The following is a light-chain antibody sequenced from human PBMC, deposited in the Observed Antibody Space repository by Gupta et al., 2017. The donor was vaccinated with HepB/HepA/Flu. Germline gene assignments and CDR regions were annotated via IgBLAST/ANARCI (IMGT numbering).Light chain of an antibody. CDR3: QQYKSYVPT. Sequence: DIQMTQSPSTLSASVGDRVTITCRASQSISSWLAWYQQKPGKAPKLLIYKASSLESGVPSRFSGSGSGTEFTLTISRLEADDFATYYCQQYKSYVPTFGHGTKVDIK. V-gene: IGKV1-5*03. J-gene: IGKJ1*01. CDR1: QSISSW. CDR2: KAS.